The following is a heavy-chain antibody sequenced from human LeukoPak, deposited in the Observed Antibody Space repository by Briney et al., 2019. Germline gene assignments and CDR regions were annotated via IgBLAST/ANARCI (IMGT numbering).Heavy chain of an antibody. D-gene: IGHD3-16*01. CDR3: ARDLPKNYYYVWGSRTTTRDLYYYGMDV. CDR2: INPSGGST. J-gene: IGHJ6*02. V-gene: IGHV1-46*01. Sequence: ASVKVSCKASGYTFTSYYMHWVRQAPGQGLEWMGIINPSGGSTSYAQTFQGRVTMTRDTSTSTVYMELSSLRSEDTAVYYCARDLPKNYYYVWGSRTTTRDLYYYGMDVWGQGTTVTVSS. CDR1: GYTFTSYY.